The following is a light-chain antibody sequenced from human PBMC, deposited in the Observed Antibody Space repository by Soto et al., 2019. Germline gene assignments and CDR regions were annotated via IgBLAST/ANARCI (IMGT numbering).Light chain of an antibody. CDR1: SSDVCGYNY. V-gene: IGLV2-14*01. Sequence: QSVLTQPASVSGSPGQSITISCTGTSSDVCGYNYVSWYQQHPGKAPKTMIYAVSNRPSGVSYRFSGSKSGNTASLTISGLQAEDEADYYCNSYTSSNTLVFGTGTKLTVL. CDR2: AVS. CDR3: NSYTSSNTLV. J-gene: IGLJ1*01.